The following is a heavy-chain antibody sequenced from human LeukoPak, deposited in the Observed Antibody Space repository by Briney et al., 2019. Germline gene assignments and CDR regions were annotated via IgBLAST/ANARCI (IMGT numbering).Heavy chain of an antibody. J-gene: IGHJ4*02. D-gene: IGHD6-13*01. CDR1: GFTFSSYW. CDR2: IKQDGSEK. V-gene: IGHV3-7*03. Sequence: GGSLRLSCAASGFTFSSYWMSWVRQAPGKGLEWVANIKQDGSEKYYVDSVKGRFTISRDNTKNSLYLQMNSLRAEDTAVYYCARDSPFIAAAGTGFDYWGQGTLVTVSS. CDR3: ARDSPFIAAAGTGFDY.